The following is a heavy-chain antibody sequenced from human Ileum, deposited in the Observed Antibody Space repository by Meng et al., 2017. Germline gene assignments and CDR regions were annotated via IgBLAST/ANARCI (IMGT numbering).Heavy chain of an antibody. J-gene: IGHJ5*01. CDR3: AFDF. CDR1: GFPFSFYA. Sequence: VRLVGSGGGLVQPGGSLRLSCAASGFPFSFYAMSWVRQAQGKGLEWVSLISGNGDNTDYADSVKGRFTISRDNSKDMLYLQMNSLRVEDTAIYYCAFDFWGQGTLVTVSS. CDR2: ISGNGDNT. V-gene: IGHV3-23*04.